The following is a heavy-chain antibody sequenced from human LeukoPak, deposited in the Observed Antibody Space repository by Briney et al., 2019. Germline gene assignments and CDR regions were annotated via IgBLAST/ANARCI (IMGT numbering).Heavy chain of an antibody. V-gene: IGHV1-18*01. CDR3: ARVYSGYDSAYFDY. Sequence: ASAKVSCKASGYTFTSYGISWVRQAPGQGLEWMGWISAYNGNTNYAQKLQGRVTMTTDTSTSTAYMELRSLRSDDTAVYYCARVYSGYDSAYFDYWGQGTLVTVSS. J-gene: IGHJ4*02. D-gene: IGHD5-12*01. CDR1: GYTFTSYG. CDR2: ISAYNGNT.